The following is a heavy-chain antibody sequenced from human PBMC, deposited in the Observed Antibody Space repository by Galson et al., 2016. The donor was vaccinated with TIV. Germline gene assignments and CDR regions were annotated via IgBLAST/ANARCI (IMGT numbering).Heavy chain of an antibody. D-gene: IGHD6-19*01. Sequence: ETLSLTCDVSGYSIRSGSYYWTWIRQPPGKGLECIGYIYYPGTTKYNPSLQSRVTISIDTSKNQLSLNLRFVTAADTAVYYCAREGENRGSYVGYWGQGTLVTVSS. V-gene: IGHV4-61*01. CDR1: GYSIRSGSYY. CDR3: AREGENRGSYVGY. J-gene: IGHJ4*02. CDR2: IYYPGTT.